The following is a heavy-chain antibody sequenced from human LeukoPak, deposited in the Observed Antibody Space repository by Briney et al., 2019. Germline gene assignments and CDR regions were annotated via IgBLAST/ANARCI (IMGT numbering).Heavy chain of an antibody. CDR3: AKYIVLMVYATPLFDY. CDR1: GFTFSSYA. Sequence: GGSLRLSCAASGFTFSSYAMSWVRQAPGKGLEWVSAISGSGGSTYYAYSVKGRFTISRDNSKNTLYLQMNSLRAEDTAVYYCAKYIVLMVYATPLFDYWGQGTLVTVSS. V-gene: IGHV3-23*01. D-gene: IGHD2-8*01. CDR2: ISGSGGST. J-gene: IGHJ4*02.